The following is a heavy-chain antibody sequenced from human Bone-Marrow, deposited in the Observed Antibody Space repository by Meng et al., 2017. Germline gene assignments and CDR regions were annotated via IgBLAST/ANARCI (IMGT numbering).Heavy chain of an antibody. CDR1: GASVSSGYW. CDR3: AASPGWWRIDS. CDR2: FHHSGTT. Sequence: QVQVQESGPGLVKPSGTLSLTCGVPGASVSSGYWWTWVRQPPGKGLEWIGEFHHSGTTNYNPSLRSRVTISVDTSKNQFSLRLTSVTAADTAVYYCAASPGWWRIDSWGQGTLVTVSS. V-gene: IGHV4-4*02. D-gene: IGHD6-19*01. J-gene: IGHJ4*02.